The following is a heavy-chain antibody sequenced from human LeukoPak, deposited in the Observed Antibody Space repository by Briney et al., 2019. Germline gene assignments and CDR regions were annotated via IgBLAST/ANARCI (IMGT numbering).Heavy chain of an antibody. V-gene: IGHV4-39*01. Sequence: SETLSLTCTVSGGSISGTSYYWGWIRQPPGKGLEWIGSMYYGGSTYYNPSLKSRVTISVDTSKNQFSLKLTSVTAADTAMYYCAKHRGYYYYYYMDVWGKGTTVTVSS. CDR1: GGSISGTSYY. J-gene: IGHJ6*03. CDR2: MYYGGST. CDR3: AKHRGYYYYYYMDV.